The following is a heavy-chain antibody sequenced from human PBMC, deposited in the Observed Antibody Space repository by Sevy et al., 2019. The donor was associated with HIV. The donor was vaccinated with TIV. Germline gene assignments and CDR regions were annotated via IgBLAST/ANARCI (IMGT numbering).Heavy chain of an antibody. CDR3: ATHSGGWFDAFDI. CDR2: IYSGGST. D-gene: IGHD6-19*01. CDR1: GFTVSSNY. J-gene: IGHJ3*02. Sequence: GGSLRLSCAASGFTVSSNYMSWVRQAPGKGLEWVSVIYSGGSTYYADSVKGRFTISRDNSKNTLYLQMNSLRAEDTAVYYCATHSGGWFDAFDIWGQGTMVTVS. V-gene: IGHV3-53*01.